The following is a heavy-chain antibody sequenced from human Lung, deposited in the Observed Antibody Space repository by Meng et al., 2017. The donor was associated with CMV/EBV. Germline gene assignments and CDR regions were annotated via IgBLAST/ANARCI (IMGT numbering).Heavy chain of an antibody. CDR2: IHNSGSS. J-gene: IGHJ4*02. CDR3: AREVYLDGSGFRRSYSGF. Sequence: SXTXSLXXTVSDDSISSNIYYWGWIRQPPGKGLEWIGSIHNSGSSFHNPSLKGRVTISIDMSRNQFSLTLNSVTAADTAVYYCAREVYLDGSGFRRSYSGFWXQGTXVTVSS. D-gene: IGHD3-22*01. V-gene: IGHV4-39*07. CDR1: DDSISSNIYY.